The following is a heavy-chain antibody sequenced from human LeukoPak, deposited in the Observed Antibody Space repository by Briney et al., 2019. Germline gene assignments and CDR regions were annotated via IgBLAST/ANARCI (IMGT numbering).Heavy chain of an antibody. D-gene: IGHD2-15*01. J-gene: IGHJ5*02. CDR2: ISSSSSYI. CDR3: ARDYCSGGSCYYAPDWFDP. CDR1: GFTFSSYS. V-gene: IGHV3-21*01. Sequence: GGSLRLSCAASGFTFSSYSMNWVRQAPGKGLEWVSSISSSSSYIYYADSVKGRFTISRDNAKNSLYLQMNSLRAEDTAVYYCARDYCSGGSCYYAPDWFDPWGQGTLVTVSS.